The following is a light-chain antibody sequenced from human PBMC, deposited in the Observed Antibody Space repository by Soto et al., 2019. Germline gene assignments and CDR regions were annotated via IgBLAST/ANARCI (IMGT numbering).Light chain of an antibody. CDR2: GAS. J-gene: IGKJ4*01. CDR3: RQYGRSLELA. Sequence: ETVLTQSPGTLSLSPGERATLSCRASQSVSRNNLVWYQQRPGQPPRLLIYGASSRATGIPDRFSGSGSGTDFTLTISRLDPEDFAVYYCRQYGRSLELAVGGGTKVEIK. V-gene: IGKV3-20*01. CDR1: QSVSRNN.